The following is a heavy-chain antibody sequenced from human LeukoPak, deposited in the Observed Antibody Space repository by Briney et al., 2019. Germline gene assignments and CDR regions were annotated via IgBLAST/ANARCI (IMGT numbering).Heavy chain of an antibody. CDR3: VSQVVPAAIPDAFDI. Sequence: SETLSLTCAVSGFSISTGYYWGWIRQPPGKGLEWIGSMYRSGSTYCNPSLKSRMTISLDTSKNQFSLKLNSVTAAAAALYYCVSQVVPAAIPDAFDIWGRGTMVAVSS. J-gene: IGHJ3*02. D-gene: IGHD2-2*01. CDR2: MYRSGST. V-gene: IGHV4-38-2*01. CDR1: GFSISTGYY.